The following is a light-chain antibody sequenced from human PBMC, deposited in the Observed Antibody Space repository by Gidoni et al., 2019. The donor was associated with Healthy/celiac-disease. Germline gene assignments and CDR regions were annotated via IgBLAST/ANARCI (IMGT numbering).Light chain of an antibody. Sequence: ELVLTQSPGTLSLSPGERATLSCSASQSVSSSYLAWYQQKPGQAPRLLIYGASSRATGIPDRFSGSGSGTDFTLTISRLEPEDFAVYYCQQYDTFGQGTRLEIK. J-gene: IGKJ5*01. CDR3: QQYDT. V-gene: IGKV3-20*01. CDR1: QSVSSSY. CDR2: GAS.